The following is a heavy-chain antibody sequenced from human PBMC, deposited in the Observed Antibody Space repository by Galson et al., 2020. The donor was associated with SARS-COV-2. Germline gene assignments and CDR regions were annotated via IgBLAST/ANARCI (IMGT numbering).Heavy chain of an antibody. V-gene: IGHV4-39*07. D-gene: IGHD6-13*01. Sequence: SETLSLTCTVSGGSITDSTYYWNWIRQPPGKGLEWIGSINYSWNSYYRPSLKSRVTISMDTSKNQFSLKVNSVTAADTAVYYCARESYSSPDYWGQGTLVTVSS. CDR3: ARESYSSPDY. CDR2: INYSWNS. J-gene: IGHJ4*02. CDR1: GGSITDSTYY.